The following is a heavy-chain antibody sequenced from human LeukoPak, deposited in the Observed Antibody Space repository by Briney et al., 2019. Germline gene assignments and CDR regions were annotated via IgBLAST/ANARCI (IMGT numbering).Heavy chain of an antibody. CDR2: ISGSGGRT. J-gene: IGHJ4*02. V-gene: IGHV3-23*01. CDR3: AKDPPDTFIVVLPAAPPQEPFDY. Sequence: PGGSLRLSCAASGFTFSSYAMHWVRQAPGKGLEWVSAISGSGGRTYYADSVKGRFTISRDNSKNTLYLQMNNLRAEDTAVYYCAKDPPDTFIVVLPAAPPQEPFDYWGQGTLVTVSS. D-gene: IGHD2-2*01. CDR1: GFTFSSYA.